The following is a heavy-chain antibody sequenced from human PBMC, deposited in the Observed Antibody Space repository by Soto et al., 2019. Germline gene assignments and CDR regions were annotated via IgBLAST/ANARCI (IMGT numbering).Heavy chain of an antibody. CDR1: GGSFSGYY. D-gene: IGHD3-3*01. CDR3: ARRRITIFGVPTRNWFDP. J-gene: IGHJ5*02. CDR2: INHSGST. V-gene: IGHV4-34*01. Sequence: SETLSLTCAVYGGSFSGYYWSWIRQPPGKGLEWIGEINHSGSTNYNPSLKSRVTISVDTSKNQFSLKLSSVTAADTAVYYCARRRITIFGVPTRNWFDPWGQGTLVTVSS.